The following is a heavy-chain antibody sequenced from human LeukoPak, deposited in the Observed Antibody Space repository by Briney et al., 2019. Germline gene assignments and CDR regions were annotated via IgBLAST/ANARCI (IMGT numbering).Heavy chain of an antibody. J-gene: IGHJ5*02. CDR2: LYSRGTI. D-gene: IGHD1-14*01. V-gene: IGHV4-61*02. CDR3: ARGGRTRVDP. Sequence: SETLSLTCTVSGASITSGSQYWSWIRQPDGKGLEWIGRLYSRGTINYNPSLKSRVTISVDTSKNQFSLRLSSVTAADTAVYFGARGGRTRVDPWGQGAQVIVAS. CDR1: GASITSGSQY.